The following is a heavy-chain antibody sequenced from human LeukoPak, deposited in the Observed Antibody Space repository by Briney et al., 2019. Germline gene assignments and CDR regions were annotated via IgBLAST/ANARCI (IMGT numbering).Heavy chain of an antibody. CDR3: ARGMVSTNYFDY. V-gene: IGHV4-30-4*01. Sequence: PSQTLSLTCTVSGGSITSGNYYWSWIRQPPGKGREWSGYVYYSGSTYYNPSLKSRVTISVDKSKNQFSLRLRSVTAADTAIYFCARGMVSTNYFDYWGQGALVTVSS. J-gene: IGHJ4*02. CDR2: VYYSGST. CDR1: GGSITSGNYY. D-gene: IGHD3-10*01.